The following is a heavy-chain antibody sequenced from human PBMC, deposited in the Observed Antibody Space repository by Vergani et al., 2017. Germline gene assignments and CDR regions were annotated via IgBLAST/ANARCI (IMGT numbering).Heavy chain of an antibody. Sequence: QLQLQESGSGLVKPSQTLSLTCAVSGGSISSGGYSWSWIRQPPGKGLEWIGYIYHSGSTYYNPSRKSRFTISVDRSKNQFSLKLSSVTAADTAVYYCARTTTGYCSGGSCSGYFDYWGQGTLVTVSS. CDR2: IYHSGST. J-gene: IGHJ4*02. V-gene: IGHV4-30-2*01. CDR1: GGSISSGGYS. CDR3: ARTTTGYCSGGSCSGYFDY. D-gene: IGHD2-15*01.